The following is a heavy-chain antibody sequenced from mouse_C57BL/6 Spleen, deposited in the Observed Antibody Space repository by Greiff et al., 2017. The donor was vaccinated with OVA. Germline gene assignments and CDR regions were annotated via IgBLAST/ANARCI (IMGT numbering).Heavy chain of an antibody. CDR2: IYPGDGDT. J-gene: IGHJ2*01. CDR3: ARSRDYSNVYYFDY. V-gene: IGHV1-82*01. CDR1: GYAFSSSW. D-gene: IGHD2-5*01. Sequence: VKVVESGPELVKPGASVKISCKASGYAFSSSWMNWVKQRPGKGLEWIGRIYPGDGDTNYNGKFKGKATLTADKSSSTAYMQLSSLTSEDSAVYFCARSRDYSNVYYFDYWGQGTTLTVSS.